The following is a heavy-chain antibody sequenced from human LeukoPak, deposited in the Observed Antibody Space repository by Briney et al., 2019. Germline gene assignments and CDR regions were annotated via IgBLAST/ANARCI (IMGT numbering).Heavy chain of an antibody. Sequence: PSETLSLTCTVSGGSISSSSYYWGWIRQPPGKGLEWIGTIYYSGSTYSNPSLKSRVTISIDTSKNQFSLKLSSVTAADTAVYYCARHLRRTTVRYNWFDPWGQGTLVTVSS. CDR1: GGSISSSSYY. CDR2: IYYSGST. D-gene: IGHD4-17*01. J-gene: IGHJ5*02. CDR3: ARHLRRTTVRYNWFDP. V-gene: IGHV4-39*01.